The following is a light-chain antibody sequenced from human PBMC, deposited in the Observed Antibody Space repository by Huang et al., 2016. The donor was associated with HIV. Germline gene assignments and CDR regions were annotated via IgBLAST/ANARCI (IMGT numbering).Light chain of an antibody. J-gene: IGKJ1*01. CDR1: QSIANW. V-gene: IGKV1-5*01. CDR2: DAA. Sequence: DTQMTQSPSTLSASVGDRVTITCRASQSIANWLAWYQQKPGKAPKLLIDDAASLQSGVPSRFSGSGGTEFTLTISSLQPDDFATYYCQQYYNYPWTFGQGTKVEIK. CDR3: QQYYNYPWT.